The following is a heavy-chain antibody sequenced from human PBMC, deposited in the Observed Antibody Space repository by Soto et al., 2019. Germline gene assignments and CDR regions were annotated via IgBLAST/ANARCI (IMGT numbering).Heavy chain of an antibody. CDR3: AKDRWARIAVAGQIDY. Sequence: PGGSLRLSCAASGFTFSSYGMHWVRQAPGKGLEWVAVISYDGSKKNYAESVKGRLTISRDNSKITLYLQMNSLRAEDTVVYYCAKDRWARIAVAGQIDYWGQGTLVTVSS. V-gene: IGHV3-30*18. D-gene: IGHD6-19*01. CDR1: GFTFSSYG. J-gene: IGHJ4*02. CDR2: ISYDGSKK.